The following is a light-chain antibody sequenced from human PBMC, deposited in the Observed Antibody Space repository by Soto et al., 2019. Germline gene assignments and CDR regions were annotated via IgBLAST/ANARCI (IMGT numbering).Light chain of an antibody. V-gene: IGKV3-20*01. Sequence: ENVLTQSPGTLSLSPGERVTLSGRASQSVASSYLAWYQQKPGQAPRLLIYSASSRATGIPDRFSGSGSGTDFTLTISRLEPEDFAVYYCQQYGSSPWTFGHGTKVEIK. CDR3: QQYGSSPWT. J-gene: IGKJ1*01. CDR2: SAS. CDR1: QSVASSY.